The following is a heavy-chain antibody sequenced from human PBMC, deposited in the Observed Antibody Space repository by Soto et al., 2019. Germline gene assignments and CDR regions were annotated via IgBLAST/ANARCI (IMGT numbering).Heavy chain of an antibody. J-gene: IGHJ4*02. CDR2: TYYRSNWRH. Sequence: SQTLSLSCAISGDSVSSNTAAWNWIRSSPSRGLEWLGRTYYRSNWRHDYAVSVKSRITVNPDTSKNHFSLQLNSVTPDDTAVYYCARGVAGSGFDLWGQGTLVTVSS. D-gene: IGHD6-19*01. V-gene: IGHV6-1*01. CDR3: ARGVAGSGFDL. CDR1: GDSVSSNTAA.